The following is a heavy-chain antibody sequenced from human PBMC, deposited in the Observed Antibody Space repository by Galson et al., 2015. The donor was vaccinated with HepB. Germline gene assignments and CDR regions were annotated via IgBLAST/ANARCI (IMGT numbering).Heavy chain of an antibody. CDR2: ISSSSSYT. Sequence: SLRLSCAASGFTFSDYYMSWIRQAPGKGLEWVSYISSSSSYTNYADSVKGRFTISRDNAKNSLYLQMNSLRAEDTAVYYCARVRYLDAFDIWGQGTMVTVSS. CDR1: GFTFSDYY. CDR3: ARVRYLDAFDI. D-gene: IGHD1-1*01. V-gene: IGHV3-11*06. J-gene: IGHJ3*02.